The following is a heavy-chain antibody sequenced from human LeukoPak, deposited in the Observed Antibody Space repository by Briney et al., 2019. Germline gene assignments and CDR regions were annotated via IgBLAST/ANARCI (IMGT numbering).Heavy chain of an antibody. D-gene: IGHD3-10*01. CDR2: ISSSGSTI. CDR3: ERESFGESN. V-gene: IGHV3-11*04. CDR1: GFTFSDYY. J-gene: IGHJ4*02. Sequence: GGSLRLSCAASGFTFSDYYMSWIRQAPGKGLEWVSYISSSGSTIYYADSVKGRFTISRDNAKNTLFLQRNSLSAEDTAIYYCERESFGESNWGQGTLVTVSS.